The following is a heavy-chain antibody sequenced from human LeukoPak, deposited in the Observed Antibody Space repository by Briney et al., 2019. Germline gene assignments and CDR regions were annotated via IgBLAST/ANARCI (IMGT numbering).Heavy chain of an antibody. Sequence: SETLSLTCTVSGGSISSSSYYWGWIRQPPGKGLEWIGSIYYSGSTYYNPSLKSRVTISVDTSKNQFSLKLSSVTAADTAVYYCARDPPPVRRYHSYYYGMDVWGQGTTVTVSS. D-gene: IGHD4-23*01. CDR1: GGSISSSSYY. CDR2: IYYSGST. V-gene: IGHV4-39*07. CDR3: ARDPPPVRRYHSYYYGMDV. J-gene: IGHJ6*02.